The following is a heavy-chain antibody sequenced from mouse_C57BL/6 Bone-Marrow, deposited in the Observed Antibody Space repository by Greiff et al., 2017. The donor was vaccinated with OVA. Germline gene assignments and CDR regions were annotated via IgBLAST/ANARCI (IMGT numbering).Heavy chain of an antibody. CDR3: ARGDVFSYYLDY. D-gene: IGHD3-3*01. V-gene: IGHV1-50*01. CDR1: GYTFTSYW. CDR2: LDPSDSYP. Sequence: QVHVKQPGAELVKPGASVQLSCKASGYTFTSYWLQWVKQRPGPGLEWIGELDPSDSYPNYHPQFTGKATFTVDTSSSTAYMQLSSLTSEDSAVYYCARGDVFSYYLDYWGQGTTLTVSS. J-gene: IGHJ2*01.